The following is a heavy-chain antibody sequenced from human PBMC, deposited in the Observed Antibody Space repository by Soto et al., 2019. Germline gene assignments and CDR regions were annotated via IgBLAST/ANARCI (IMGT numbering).Heavy chain of an antibody. Sequence: QVQLQESGSGLVKPSQTLSLTCAVSGGSISSGGYSWSWIRQPPGKGLEWIGYIYHSGSTYYNPSLKSRVTISMDTSKNQFSLKLNAVTAADTAEYYGARGHDANNDWGQGALVTFSS. CDR2: IYHSGST. D-gene: IGHD2-8*01. CDR3: ARGHDANND. J-gene: IGHJ4*02. CDR1: GGSISSGGYS. V-gene: IGHV4-30-2*01.